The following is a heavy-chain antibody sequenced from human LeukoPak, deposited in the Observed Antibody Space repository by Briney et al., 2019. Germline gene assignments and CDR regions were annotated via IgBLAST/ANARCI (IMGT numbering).Heavy chain of an antibody. V-gene: IGHV4-61*02. J-gene: IGHJ3*02. Sequence: SETLSLTCTVSGGSISSGSYYWSWIRQPAGKGLEWIGRIYTSGSTNYNPSLKSRVTISVDTSKNQFSLKLSSVTAADTAVYYCARKYCSGGSCYRVPGAFDIWGQGTMVTVSS. CDR2: IYTSGST. CDR3: ARKYCSGGSCYRVPGAFDI. D-gene: IGHD2-15*01. CDR1: GGSISSGSYY.